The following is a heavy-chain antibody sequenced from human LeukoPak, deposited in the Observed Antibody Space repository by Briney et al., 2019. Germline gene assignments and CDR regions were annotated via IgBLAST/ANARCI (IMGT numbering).Heavy chain of an antibody. CDR3: ARDPNLYSGTYDTY. D-gene: IGHD1-26*01. J-gene: IGHJ4*02. CDR1: GFTLSSYA. V-gene: IGHV3-23*01. Sequence: GGSLRLSCAASGFTLSSYAMGWVRQAPGKGLEWVSGISGSGGSTYYADSVKGRFTISRDNAKNSVFLQMNSLRAEDTAVYYCARDPNLYSGTYDTYWGQGTLVTVSS. CDR2: ISGSGGST.